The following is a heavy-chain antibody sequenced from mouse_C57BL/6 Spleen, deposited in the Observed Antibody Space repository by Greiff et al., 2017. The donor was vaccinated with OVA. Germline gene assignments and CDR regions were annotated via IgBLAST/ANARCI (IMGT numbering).Heavy chain of an antibody. CDR1: GYAFSSSW. CDR2: IYPGDGDT. J-gene: IGHJ4*01. Sequence: VKLMESGPELVKPGASVKISCKASGYAFSSSWMNWVKQRPGKGLEWIGRIYPGDGDTNYNGKFKGKATLTADKSSSTAYMQLSSLTSEDSAVYFCARRAHAMDYWGQGTSVTVSS. V-gene: IGHV1-82*01. CDR3: ARRAHAMDY. D-gene: IGHD3-3*01.